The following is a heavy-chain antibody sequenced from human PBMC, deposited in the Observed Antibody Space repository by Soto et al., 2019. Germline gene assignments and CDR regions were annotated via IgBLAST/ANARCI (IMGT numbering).Heavy chain of an antibody. D-gene: IGHD1-26*01. Sequence: SDTLFLTCTVSGGSVSSFHWSWSRQSPGNGLEWIGYVFYTGNPKYNPALKRRVTISVDTSKKQFSLKWSSVSAADTGLYYCARSYSGTFYGYDIWGQGILVTVSS. CDR2: VFYTGNP. J-gene: IGHJ4*02. CDR3: ARSYSGTFYGYDI. V-gene: IGHV4-59*02. CDR1: GGSVSSFH.